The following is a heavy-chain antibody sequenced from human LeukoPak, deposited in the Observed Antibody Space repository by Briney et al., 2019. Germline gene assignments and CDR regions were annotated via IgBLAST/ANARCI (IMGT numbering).Heavy chain of an antibody. CDR2: ISYDGSNE. CDR1: GFTLSSYA. J-gene: IGHJ6*02. Sequence: PGGSLRLSCAASGFTLSSYAMHWVRQAPGKGLEWGAIISYDGSNEHYADSVKGRFTISRDNSKNTLYLQMNSLRAEDTAVYYCARSREPLLRYFDWFGRYGMDVRGQGTTVTVSS. CDR3: ARSREPLLRYFDWFGRYGMDV. D-gene: IGHD3-9*01. V-gene: IGHV3-30*07.